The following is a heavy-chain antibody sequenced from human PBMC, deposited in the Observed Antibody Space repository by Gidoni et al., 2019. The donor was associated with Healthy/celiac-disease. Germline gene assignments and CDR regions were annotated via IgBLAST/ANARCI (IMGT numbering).Heavy chain of an antibody. J-gene: IGHJ4*02. CDR1: GFTFSTAW. Sequence: EVQLVESGGGLVKPGGSLRLSCAASGFTFSTAWMSWVRQAPGKGLEWVGRIKSKTDGGTTDYAAPVKGRFTISRDDAKNTLYLQMNSLKTEDTAVYYCTTDEGYYYDSSGYYPYDYWGQGTLVTVSS. CDR2: IKSKTDGGTT. CDR3: TTDEGYYYDSSGYYPYDY. D-gene: IGHD3-22*01. V-gene: IGHV3-15*01.